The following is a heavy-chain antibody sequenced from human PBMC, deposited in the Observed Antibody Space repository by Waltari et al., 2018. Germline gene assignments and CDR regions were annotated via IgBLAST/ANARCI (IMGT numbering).Heavy chain of an antibody. CDR1: GYSISSGYY. CDR2: IYHSGST. Sequence: QVQLQESGPGLVKPSETLSLTCTVSGYSISSGYYWGWIRPPPGTGLEWIGSIYHSGSTYYNPSLKSRVTISVDTSKNQFSLKLSSVTAADTAVYYCARDPYYDFWSGYYTGLAGWFDPWGQGTLVTVSS. D-gene: IGHD3-3*01. V-gene: IGHV4-38-2*02. CDR3: ARDPYYDFWSGYYTGLAGWFDP. J-gene: IGHJ5*02.